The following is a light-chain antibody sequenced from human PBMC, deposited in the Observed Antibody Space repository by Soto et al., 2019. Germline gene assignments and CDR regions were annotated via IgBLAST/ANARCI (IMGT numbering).Light chain of an antibody. CDR2: DAS. Sequence: EIVLTQSPGTLSLSPGDRATLSCRASQSVGSNYLAWYQQKPGQAPRLLIYDASSRATGIPDRFSGSGSGTDFTLTISRLEPEDCAVYYCQQYTSSPFTFGPGTKVDIK. V-gene: IGKV3-20*01. J-gene: IGKJ3*01. CDR1: QSVGSNY. CDR3: QQYTSSPFT.